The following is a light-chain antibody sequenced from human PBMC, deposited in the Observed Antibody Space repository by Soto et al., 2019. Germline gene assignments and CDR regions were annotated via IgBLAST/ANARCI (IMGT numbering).Light chain of an antibody. Sequence: DIEMTQSPSSLSSSVGDRITITCRARQGISTWLAWYQQKPEKAPKSLIFAASSLHSGVPSRFSGSGSGTDFTLTITNLQPEDFATYYCQQYQSFPITFGQGTRLETK. J-gene: IGKJ5*01. CDR2: AAS. CDR3: QQYQSFPIT. V-gene: IGKV1D-16*01. CDR1: QGISTW.